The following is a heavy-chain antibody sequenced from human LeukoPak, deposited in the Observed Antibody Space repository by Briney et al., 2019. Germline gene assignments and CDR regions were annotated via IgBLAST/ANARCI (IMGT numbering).Heavy chain of an antibody. CDR1: RGSINNQY. Sequence: SETLSLTCTVSRGSINNQYWSWIRQPAGKGLEWIGRMYTNGESDYNPSLKSRVTISVDTSKNQFSLNLSSVTAADTAVYYCARVEGYWGQGTLVTVSS. CDR3: ARVEGY. J-gene: IGHJ4*02. V-gene: IGHV4-4*07. CDR2: MYTNGES.